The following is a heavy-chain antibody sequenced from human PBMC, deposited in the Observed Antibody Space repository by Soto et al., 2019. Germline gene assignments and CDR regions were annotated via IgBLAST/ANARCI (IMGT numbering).Heavy chain of an antibody. CDR2: INHSGST. J-gene: IGHJ3*02. V-gene: IGHV4-34*01. CDR1: GGSFSGYY. D-gene: IGHD5-18*01. CDR3: ARIPTAMVNGAFDI. Sequence: SETLSLTCAVYGGSFSGYYWSWIRQPPGKGLEWIGEINHSGSTNYNPSLKSRVTISVDTSKNQFSLKLSSVTAADTAVYYCARIPTAMVNGAFDIWGQGTMVTVSS.